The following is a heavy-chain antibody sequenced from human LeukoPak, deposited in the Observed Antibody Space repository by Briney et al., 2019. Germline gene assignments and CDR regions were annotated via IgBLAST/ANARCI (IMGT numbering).Heavy chain of an antibody. CDR2: ITWNGADT. J-gene: IGHJ5*02. CDR3: AKGRDTTGWDL. D-gene: IGHD6-19*01. V-gene: IGHV3-43*02. CDR1: GFTFDYYA. Sequence: GGSLRLSCAASGFTFDYYAMHWIRHAPGKGLEWVSFITWNGADTYYADSVKGRFIISRDNNKNSVHLQMNSLKTEDTALYYCAKGRDTTGWDLWGQGTLVTVSS.